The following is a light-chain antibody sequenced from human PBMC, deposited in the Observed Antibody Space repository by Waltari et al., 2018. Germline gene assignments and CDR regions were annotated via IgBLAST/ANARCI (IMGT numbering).Light chain of an antibody. CDR1: SPNIRAGYV. CDR2: GNS. J-gene: IGLJ1*01. Sequence: QSVLTQPPSVSGAPGQRGTTPRTGRSPNIRAGYVVNWYQQLPGTAPKLLSYGNSNRPAGVPDRFSGSKSGTSASLAITGLQAEDEADYYCQSYDSSLSGFYVFGTGTKVTVL. CDR3: QSYDSSLSGFYV. V-gene: IGLV1-40*01.